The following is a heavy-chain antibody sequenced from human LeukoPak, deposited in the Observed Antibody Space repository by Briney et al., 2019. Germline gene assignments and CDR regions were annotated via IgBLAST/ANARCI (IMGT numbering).Heavy chain of an antibody. CDR2: MNPNSGNT. CDR1: GYTFTSYD. V-gene: IGHV1-8*01. D-gene: IGHD3-9*01. Sequence: ASVKVSCKASGYTFTSYDINWVRQATGQGLEWMGWMNPNSGNTGYAQKFQGRVTMTRNTSISTAYMELSSLRSEDTAVYYCARIYYDILTGTLYFDYWGQGTLVTVSS. J-gene: IGHJ4*02. CDR3: ARIYYDILTGTLYFDY.